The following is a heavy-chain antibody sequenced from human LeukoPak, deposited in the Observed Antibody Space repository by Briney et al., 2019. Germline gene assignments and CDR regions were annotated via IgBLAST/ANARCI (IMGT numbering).Heavy chain of an antibody. Sequence: SVKVSCKASGGTFSSYTISWVRQAPGQGLEWMGRIIPILGIANYAQKFQGRVTITADKSTSTAYMELSSLRSEDTAVYYCARDRRLSVDIAMAPFDYWGQGTLVTVSS. CDR1: GGTFSSYT. J-gene: IGHJ4*02. CDR3: ARDRRLSVDIAMAPFDY. V-gene: IGHV1-69*04. D-gene: IGHD5-18*01. CDR2: IIPILGIA.